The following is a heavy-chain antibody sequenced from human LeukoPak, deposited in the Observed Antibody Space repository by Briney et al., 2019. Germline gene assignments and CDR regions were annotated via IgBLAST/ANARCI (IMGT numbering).Heavy chain of an antibody. CDR3: ARDPGGYCSSTSCYPD. CDR1: GFTFSSYS. V-gene: IGHV3-48*02. Sequence: GGSLRLSCAASGFTFSSYSMNWVRQAPGKGLEWVSYIGSSSSTIYYADSVKGRFTISRDNAKNSLYLQMNSLRDEDTAVYYCARDPGGYCSSTSCYPDWGQGTLVTVSS. CDR2: IGSSSSTI. D-gene: IGHD2-2*01. J-gene: IGHJ4*02.